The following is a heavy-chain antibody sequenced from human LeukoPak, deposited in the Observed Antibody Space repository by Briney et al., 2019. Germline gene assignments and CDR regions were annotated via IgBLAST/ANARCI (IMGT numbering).Heavy chain of an antibody. CDR2: ISSSGSTI. V-gene: IGHV3-11*01. CDR3: AREERDSSGYPSGAFDI. CDR1: GFTFSDYY. Sequence: PGGSLRLSCAASGFTFSDYYMSWIRQAPGKGLEWVSYISSSGSTIYYADSVKGRFTISRDNAKNSLYLQMNSLRAEDTAVYYCAREERDSSGYPSGAFDIWGQGTMVTVSS. J-gene: IGHJ3*02. D-gene: IGHD3-22*01.